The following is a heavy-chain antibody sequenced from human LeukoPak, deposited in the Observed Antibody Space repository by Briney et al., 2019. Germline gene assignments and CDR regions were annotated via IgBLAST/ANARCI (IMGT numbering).Heavy chain of an antibody. Sequence: PSETLSLTCTVSGGSISSSSYYWGWIRQPPGKGLEWIGSIYYSGSTNYNPSLKSRVTISLDTSKNQFSLKLTSMTAADTAVYYCARGPTRYYFDYWGQGTLVTVSS. CDR3: ARGPTRYYFDY. CDR2: IYYSGST. J-gene: IGHJ4*02. CDR1: GGSISSSSYY. V-gene: IGHV4-39*07.